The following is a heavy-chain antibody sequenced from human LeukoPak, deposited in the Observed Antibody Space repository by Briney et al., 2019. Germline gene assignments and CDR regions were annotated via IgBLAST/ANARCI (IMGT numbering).Heavy chain of an antibody. D-gene: IGHD4-17*01. CDR2: IIPILGIA. J-gene: IGHJ4*02. CDR1: GGTFSSYA. Sequence: ASVTVSCKASGGTFSSYAISWVRQAPGQGLEWMGRIIPILGIANYAQKFQGRVTITADKSTSTAYMELSSLRSEDTAVYYCARSTTVTSPPDYWGQGTLVTVSS. CDR3: ARSTTVTSPPDY. V-gene: IGHV1-69*04.